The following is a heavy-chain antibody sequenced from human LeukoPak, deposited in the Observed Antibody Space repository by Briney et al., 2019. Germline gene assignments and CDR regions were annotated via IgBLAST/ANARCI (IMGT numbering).Heavy chain of an antibody. Sequence: SETLPLTCTSSGGSISSYYWSWIRQPAGKGLEWIGRIYTSGGTNYNPSLKSRVTMSVDTSKNQFSLNLNSVTAADTAVYYCARGWGSSWYIDYWGQGTLVPVSS. J-gene: IGHJ4*02. CDR3: ARGWGSSWYIDY. V-gene: IGHV4-4*07. CDR2: IYTSGGT. CDR1: GGSISSYY. D-gene: IGHD6-13*01.